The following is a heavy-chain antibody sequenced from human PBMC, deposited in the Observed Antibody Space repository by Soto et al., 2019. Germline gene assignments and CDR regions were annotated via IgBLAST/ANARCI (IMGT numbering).Heavy chain of an antibody. CDR1: GFTFSSFA. V-gene: IGHV3-64D*06. CDR3: VKSFVSSISGFSYYYGWDV. D-gene: IGHD3-3*01. Sequence: GGSLRLSCSASGFTFSSFAMHWVRQAPDKGLHYVSAISNHGGSTYYADSVKGRFTMSRDNSKSTLFLQMSSLSPEDTGVYYCVKSFVSSISGFSYYYGWDVWGQGTTVTVS. J-gene: IGHJ6*02. CDR2: ISNHGGST.